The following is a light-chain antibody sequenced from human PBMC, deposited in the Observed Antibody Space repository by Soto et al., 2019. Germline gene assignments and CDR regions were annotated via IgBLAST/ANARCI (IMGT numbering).Light chain of an antibody. J-gene: IGKJ2*01. CDR2: AAS. V-gene: IGKV1-9*01. CDR1: QGISSY. Sequence: DIQLTQSPSFLSASVGDRVTITCRASQGISSYLAWYQQKPGKAPKLLIYAASTLQSGVPSRFSGSGSGTEFTLTISSLQPEDFGTYYCQQLNRYPYTFGQGTKVDIK. CDR3: QQLNRYPYT.